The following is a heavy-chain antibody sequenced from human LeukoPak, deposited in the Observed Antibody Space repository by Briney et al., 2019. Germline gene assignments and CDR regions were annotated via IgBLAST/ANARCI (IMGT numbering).Heavy chain of an antibody. J-gene: IGHJ4*02. D-gene: IGHD3-22*01. CDR2: ISSSSSTI. V-gene: IGHV3-48*04. CDR1: GFTFSSYS. Sequence: GGSLRLSCAASGFTFSSYSMNWVRQAPGKGLEWVSYISSSSSTIYYADSVKGRFTISRDNAKNSLYLQMNSLRAEGTAVYYCARVIHDSSGYYWDNYWGQGTLVTVSS. CDR3: ARVIHDSSGYYWDNY.